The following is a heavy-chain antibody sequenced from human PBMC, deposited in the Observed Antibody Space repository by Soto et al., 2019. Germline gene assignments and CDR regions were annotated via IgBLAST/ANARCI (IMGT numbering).Heavy chain of an antibody. V-gene: IGHV3-48*02. CDR3: ARDRGLGYCSGGSCYDAFDI. J-gene: IGHJ3*02. D-gene: IGHD2-15*01. CDR1: GFTFSSYS. CDR2: ISSSSSTI. Sequence: GGSLRLSCAASGFTFSSYSMNWVRQAPGKGLEWVSYISSSSSTIYYADSVKGRFTISRDNAKNSLYLQMNSLRDEDTAVYYCARDRGLGYCSGGSCYDAFDIWGKGTMVTVS.